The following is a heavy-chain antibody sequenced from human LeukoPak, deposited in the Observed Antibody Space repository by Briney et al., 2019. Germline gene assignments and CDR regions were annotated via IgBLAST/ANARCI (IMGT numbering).Heavy chain of an antibody. Sequence: ASVKVSCKASGYTFTSYDINWVRQATGQGLEWMGWMNPNSGNTGYAQKFQGRVTMTRNTSISTAYMELSSLRSEDTAVYYCARASSSRYGVDYYYMDVWGKGTTVTVSS. D-gene: IGHD6-13*01. V-gene: IGHV1-8*01. CDR2: MNPNSGNT. CDR3: ARASSSRYGVDYYYMDV. CDR1: GYTFTSYD. J-gene: IGHJ6*03.